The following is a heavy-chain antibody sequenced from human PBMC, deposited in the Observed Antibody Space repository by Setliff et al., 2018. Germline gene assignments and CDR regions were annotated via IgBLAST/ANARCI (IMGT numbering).Heavy chain of an antibody. J-gene: IGHJ6*02. V-gene: IGHV3-7*01. CDR1: GGSFSGYY. D-gene: IGHD3-10*01. Sequence: PSETLSLTCAVYGGSFSGYYWSWIRQAPGKGLEWVANIKQDGSEKYHADSVKGRFTISRDNAKNSLYLQMNSLRAEDTAVYYCARGGLWFGELLWKYYYYGMDVWGQGTTVTVSS. CDR3: ARGGLWFGELLWKYYYYGMDV. CDR2: IKQDGSEK.